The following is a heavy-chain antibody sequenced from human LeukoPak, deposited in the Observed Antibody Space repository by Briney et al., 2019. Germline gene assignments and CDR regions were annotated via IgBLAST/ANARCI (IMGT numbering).Heavy chain of an antibody. CDR3: ARDHGSSGYYYVAVGDAFDI. V-gene: IGHV6-1*01. Sequence: PSQTLSLTCAISGDSVSSNSAAWNWIRQSPSRGLEWLGRTYYRSKWYNDYAVSVKSRITINPDTSKNPFSLQLNSVTPEDTAVYYCARDHGSSGYYYVAVGDAFDIWGQGTMVTVSS. J-gene: IGHJ3*02. CDR2: TYYRSKWYN. CDR1: GDSVSSNSAA. D-gene: IGHD3-22*01.